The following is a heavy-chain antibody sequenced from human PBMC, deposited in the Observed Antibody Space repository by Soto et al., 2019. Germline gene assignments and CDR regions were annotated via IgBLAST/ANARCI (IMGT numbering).Heavy chain of an antibody. J-gene: IGHJ6*03. Sequence: GGSLRLSCAASGFTFSSYGMHWVRQAPGKGLEWVAVIWYDGSNKYYADSVKGRFTISRDNSKNTLYLQMNSLRAEDTAVYYCARELTTTYYYYYMDVWGKGTTVTVSS. CDR3: ARELTTTYYYYYMDV. CDR2: IWYDGSNK. CDR1: GFTFSSYG. V-gene: IGHV3-33*01.